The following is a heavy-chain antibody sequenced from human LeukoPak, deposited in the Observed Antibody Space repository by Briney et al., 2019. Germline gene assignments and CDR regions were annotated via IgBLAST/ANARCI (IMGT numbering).Heavy chain of an antibody. CDR2: IYYSGST. J-gene: IGHJ4*02. V-gene: IGHV4-59*01. CDR1: GGSISSYY. Sequence: SETLPLTCTASGGSISSYYWSWIRQPPGKGLEWIGYIYYSGSTNYNPSLKSRVSISVDTSKNQFSLKLSSVTAADTAVYYCARVGATGGFDYWGQGTLVTVSS. D-gene: IGHD1-26*01. CDR3: ARVGATGGFDY.